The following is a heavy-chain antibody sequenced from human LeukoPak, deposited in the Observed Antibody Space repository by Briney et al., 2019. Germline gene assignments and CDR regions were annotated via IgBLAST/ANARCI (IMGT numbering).Heavy chain of an antibody. V-gene: IGHV3-30*04. CDR2: ISYDGSNK. D-gene: IGHD5-24*01. CDR3: ARDLEMATLDY. Sequence: GGSLRLSCAASGFTFSSYAMHWVRQAPGKGLEWVAVISYDGSNKYYAGSVKGRFTISRDNSKNTLYLQMNGLRAEDTAVYYCARDLEMATLDYWGQGTLVTVSS. J-gene: IGHJ4*02. CDR1: GFTFSSYA.